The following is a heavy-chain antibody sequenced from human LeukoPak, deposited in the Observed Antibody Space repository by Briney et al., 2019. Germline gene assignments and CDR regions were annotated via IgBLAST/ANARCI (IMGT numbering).Heavy chain of an antibody. V-gene: IGHV3-23*01. J-gene: IGHJ3*02. D-gene: IGHD3-10*01. CDR3: AKRITMPDAFDI. Sequence: GGSLRLSGAASGFTFSSYAMSGVRQAPRKGLEGVSAISGSGGSTYYAASVKGRFTISRDNSKNTLYLQMTSMRAEDTAVYYCAKRITMPDAFDIWGQGTMVTVSS. CDR2: ISGSGGST. CDR1: GFTFSSYA.